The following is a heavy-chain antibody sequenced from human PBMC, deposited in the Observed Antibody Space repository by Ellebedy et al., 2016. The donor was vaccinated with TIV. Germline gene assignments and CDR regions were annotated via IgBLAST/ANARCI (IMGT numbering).Heavy chain of an antibody. CDR3: ARADYSNYEIQFDY. Sequence: SETLSLXCAVYGGSFSGYYWSWIRQPPGKGLEWIGEINHSGSTNYNPSLKSRVTISVDTSKNQFSLKLSSVTAADTAVYYCARADYSNYEIQFDYWGQGTLVTVSS. CDR2: INHSGST. D-gene: IGHD4-11*01. J-gene: IGHJ4*02. V-gene: IGHV4-34*01. CDR1: GGSFSGYY.